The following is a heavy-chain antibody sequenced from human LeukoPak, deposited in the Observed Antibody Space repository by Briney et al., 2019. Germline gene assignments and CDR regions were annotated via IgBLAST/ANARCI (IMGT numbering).Heavy chain of an antibody. CDR1: GYTFTAFY. J-gene: IGHJ4*02. CDR2: INPNSGGT. Sequence: ASVKVSCTASGYTFTAFYMHWVRQAPGQGLEWMGRINPNSGGTKYAQKFQGRVTMTTDTSINTAYLELSRLRSDDTAVYYCARGYSSSWLDYWGQGTLVTVPS. CDR3: ARGYSSSWLDY. D-gene: IGHD6-13*01. V-gene: IGHV1-2*06.